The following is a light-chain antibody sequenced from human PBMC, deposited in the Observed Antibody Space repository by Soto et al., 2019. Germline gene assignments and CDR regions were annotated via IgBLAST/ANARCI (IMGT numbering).Light chain of an antibody. CDR1: QSVSYY. J-gene: IGKJ5*01. CDR2: DAS. Sequence: EIVLTQSPATLSLSPGERATLSCRASQSVSYYLAWYQQKPGQAPRLLIYDASNRATGIPARFSGSGSGTDFTLTISNLEPEDFAVYYCQQRSNWPPSTFGQGTRLEIK. CDR3: QQRSNWPPST. V-gene: IGKV3-11*01.